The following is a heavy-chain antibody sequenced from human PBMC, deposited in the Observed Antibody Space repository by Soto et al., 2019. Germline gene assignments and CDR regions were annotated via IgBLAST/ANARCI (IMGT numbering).Heavy chain of an antibody. CDR1: GFTFDDYA. CDR2: ISYDGSNK. D-gene: IGHD5-18*01. CDR3: AKEGGYSYGSYYYYYGMDV. J-gene: IGHJ6*02. V-gene: IGHV3-30*18. Sequence: PGGSLRLSCAASGFTFDDYAMHWVRQAPGKGLEWVAVISYDGSNKYYADSVKGRFTISRDNSKNTLYLQMNSLRAEDTAVYYCAKEGGYSYGSYYYYYGMDVWGQGTTVTVSS.